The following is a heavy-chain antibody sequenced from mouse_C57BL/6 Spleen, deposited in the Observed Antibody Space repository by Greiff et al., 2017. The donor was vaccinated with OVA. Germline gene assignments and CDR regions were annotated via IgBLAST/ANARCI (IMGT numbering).Heavy chain of an antibody. Sequence: EVKLVESGPGLAKPSQTLSHTCSVPGYSITSDYWNWIRKFPGNKLEYMGYISYSGSTYYNPSLKSRISITRDTSKNQYYLQLNSVTTEDTATYYCARDYGSLWYFDVWGTGTTVTVSS. D-gene: IGHD1-1*01. CDR3: ARDYGSLWYFDV. V-gene: IGHV3-8*01. J-gene: IGHJ1*03. CDR1: GYSITSDY. CDR2: ISYSGST.